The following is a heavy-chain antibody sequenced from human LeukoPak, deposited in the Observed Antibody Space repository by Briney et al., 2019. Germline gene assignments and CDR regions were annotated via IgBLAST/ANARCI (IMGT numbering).Heavy chain of an antibody. Sequence: ERSLRLSCAASGFTFRHYAVHGVRQAPGRGLEWVAVVSFDGAHKYYAQSVKARFTTTKDNPHNTLFLQMDNLRLEDTALYYCVRARAGGLDYWGQGTLVTVSS. CDR1: GFTFRHYA. CDR3: VRARAGGLDY. CDR2: VSFDGAHK. V-gene: IGHV3-30*04. D-gene: IGHD3-16*01. J-gene: IGHJ4*02.